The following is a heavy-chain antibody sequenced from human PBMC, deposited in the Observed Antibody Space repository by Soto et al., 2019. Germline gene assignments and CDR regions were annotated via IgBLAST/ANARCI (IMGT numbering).Heavy chain of an antibody. CDR2: ISYDGSSQ. CDR3: AKDRGSGWYNFPAPIDS. D-gene: IGHD6-19*01. CDR1: GFTFNTYG. Sequence: DLVESGGGVVQPGRSLRLSCAASGFTFNTYGMHWVRQAPGKGLEWGTVISYDGSSQNYADSVKGRFTISRDNSKNTLYLQMNSLRAEDTAVYYCAKDRGSGWYNFPAPIDSWGQGTLVTVSS. V-gene: IGHV3-30*18. J-gene: IGHJ4*02.